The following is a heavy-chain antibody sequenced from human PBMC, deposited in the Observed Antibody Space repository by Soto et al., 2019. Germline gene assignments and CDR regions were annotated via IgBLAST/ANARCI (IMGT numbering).Heavy chain of an antibody. V-gene: IGHV3-23*01. Sequence: EVQLLESGGGLVQPGGSLRLSCAASGFTFSSYAMSWVRQAPGKGLEWVSAISGSGGSTYYADSVKGRFTISRDNSKNTLYLQMNSLRAEDTPVYYCAPGAGRNYYYGMDVWGQGTTVTVSS. CDR1: GFTFSSYA. J-gene: IGHJ6*02. CDR3: APGAGRNYYYGMDV. CDR2: ISGSGGST. D-gene: IGHD3-10*01.